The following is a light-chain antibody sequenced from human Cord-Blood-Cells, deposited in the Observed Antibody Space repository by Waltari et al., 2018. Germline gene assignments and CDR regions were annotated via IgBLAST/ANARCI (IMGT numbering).Light chain of an antibody. CDR1: SSDVGSYNL. J-gene: IGLJ3*02. Sequence: QSAPTQPASVSGSPGQSITISCTGTSSDVGSYNLVSWYQQHPGKAPKLMIYEGSKRPSGVSNRFSGSKSGNTASLTLSGLQAEDEADYYCCSYAGSSTLVFGGGTKLTVL. CDR2: EGS. V-gene: IGLV2-23*01. CDR3: CSYAGSSTLV.